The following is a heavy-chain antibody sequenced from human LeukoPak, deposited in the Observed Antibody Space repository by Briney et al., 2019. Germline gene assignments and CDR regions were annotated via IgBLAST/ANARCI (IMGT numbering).Heavy chain of an antibody. CDR2: INQDGSET. Sequence: GGSLRLSCGTSGFSFSLCWMSWVRQGPGKGLEWVANINQDGSETYYVDSVKGRFTISRDNAKNLVYLQANSLRAEDTAIYYCAGAGAPHTVDYWGQGTLVTVSS. CDR3: AGAGAPHTVDY. V-gene: IGHV3-7*01. CDR1: GFSFSLCW. D-gene: IGHD1-26*01. J-gene: IGHJ4*02.